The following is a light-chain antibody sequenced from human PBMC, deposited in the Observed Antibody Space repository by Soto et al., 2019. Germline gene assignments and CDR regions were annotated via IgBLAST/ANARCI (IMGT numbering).Light chain of an antibody. J-gene: IGKJ5*01. Sequence: DIQMTQSPASLSAAVGGRVTITCRASQDISNFLTWFQQKSGKAPKPLISAASRLQGGVPSKFSGRRFGTDFTLTITGLQPEDSATYYCQQYYRYPVTFGQGTRLEMK. CDR2: AAS. V-gene: IGKV1-16*02. CDR1: QDISNF. CDR3: QQYYRYPVT.